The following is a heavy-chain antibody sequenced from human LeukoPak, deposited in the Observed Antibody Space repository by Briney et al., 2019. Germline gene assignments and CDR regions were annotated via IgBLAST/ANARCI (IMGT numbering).Heavy chain of an antibody. J-gene: IGHJ4*02. D-gene: IGHD3-22*01. CDR1: GFTFSTYG. CDR2: ISGSGDST. Sequence: GGSLRLSCEASGFTFSTYGINWVRQAPGKGLEWVSAISGSGDSTYYADSVKGRFTISRDNSKNTLYLQMNGLRAEDTAVYYCAKVGYYNDSSGYYLDYFDYWGQGTLVTVSS. CDR3: AKVGYYNDSSGYYLDYFDY. V-gene: IGHV3-23*01.